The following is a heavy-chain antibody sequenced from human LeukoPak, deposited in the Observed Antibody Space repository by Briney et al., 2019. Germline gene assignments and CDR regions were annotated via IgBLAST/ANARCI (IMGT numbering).Heavy chain of an antibody. CDR1: GGSISSSGYY. D-gene: IGHD2-21*02. CDR2: IYYSGST. J-gene: IGHJ3*02. V-gene: IGHV4-31*03. CDR3: AGGVVTAIRNRGAFDI. Sequence: SQTLSLTCTVSGGSISSSGYYCSWIRQHPGKGLEWIGYIYYSGSTNYNPSLKSRVTISVDTAKNQFSLKLSSVTAADTAVYYCAGGVVTAIRNRGAFDIWGQGTMVTVSS.